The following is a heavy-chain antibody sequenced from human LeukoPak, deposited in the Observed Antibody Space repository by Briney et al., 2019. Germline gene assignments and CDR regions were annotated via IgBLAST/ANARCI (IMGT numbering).Heavy chain of an antibody. D-gene: IGHD3-22*01. CDR3: ARSYYYDSSHTVDY. Sequence: GGSLRLSCAASGFTFSSYGMHWVRQAPGEGLEWVAVIWYDGSNKYYADSVKGRFTISRDNSKNTLYLQMNSLRAEDTAVYYCARSYYYDSSHTVDYWGQGTLVTVSS. V-gene: IGHV3-33*01. J-gene: IGHJ4*02. CDR2: IWYDGSNK. CDR1: GFTFSSYG.